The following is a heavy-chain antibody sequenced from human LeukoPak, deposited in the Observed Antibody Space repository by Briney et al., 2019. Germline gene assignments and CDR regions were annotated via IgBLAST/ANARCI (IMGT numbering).Heavy chain of an antibody. CDR2: IYTSGST. V-gene: IGHV4-61*02. Sequence: SETLSLTSTVSGGSISSGSYYWSWIRQPAGKGLEWIGRIYTSGSTNYNPSLKSRVTISVDTSKNQFSLKLSSVTAADTAVYYCARDGWKTFDYWGQGTLVTVSS. J-gene: IGHJ4*02. CDR3: ARDGWKTFDY. D-gene: IGHD1-1*01. CDR1: GGSISSGSYY.